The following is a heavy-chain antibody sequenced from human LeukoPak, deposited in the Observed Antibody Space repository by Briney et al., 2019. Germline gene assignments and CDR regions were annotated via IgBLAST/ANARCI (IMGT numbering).Heavy chain of an antibody. J-gene: IGHJ4*02. V-gene: IGHV3-21*01. D-gene: IGHD2-21*01. Sequence: GGSLRLCCAASGFIFSRHSMNWVRQAPGGGLEWVSSINPSSNYIYYAGSMKGRFTISRDNAKNSLYLQMNSLRVEGTAVYYCARGGGDFDFWGQGTLVTVSS. CDR2: INPSSNYI. CDR3: ARGGGDFDF. CDR1: GFIFSRHS.